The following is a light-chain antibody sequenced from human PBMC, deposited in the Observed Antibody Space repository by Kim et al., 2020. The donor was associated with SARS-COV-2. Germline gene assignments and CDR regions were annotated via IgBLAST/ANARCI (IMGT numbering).Light chain of an antibody. J-gene: IGKJ4*01. CDR2: DAC. CDR1: QSVSGY. CDR3: QQRSNRPPKPI. V-gene: IGKV3-11*01. Sequence: PGARATPSCRASQSVSGYIAWYQQKPSQAPRLLICDACDRATGIATRFSGSGSGTDFTLSISSLEPEDFAVYYCQQRSNRPPKPIFGGGTKVDIK.